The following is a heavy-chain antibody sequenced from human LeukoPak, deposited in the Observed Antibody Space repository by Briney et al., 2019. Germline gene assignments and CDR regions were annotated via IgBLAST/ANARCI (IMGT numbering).Heavy chain of an antibody. J-gene: IGHJ3*02. CDR2: IDIGGST. V-gene: IGHV3-53*01. D-gene: IGHD5/OR15-5a*01. CDR1: GFTVSSNY. Sequence: GGSLRLSCAASGFTVSSNYMNWVRQAPGKGLEWVSIIDIGGSTFYADSVKGRFTISRDNSKNTLFLQMNSLRAEDTAVYYCARSNDAFDIWGQGTMVTVSS. CDR3: ARSNDAFDI.